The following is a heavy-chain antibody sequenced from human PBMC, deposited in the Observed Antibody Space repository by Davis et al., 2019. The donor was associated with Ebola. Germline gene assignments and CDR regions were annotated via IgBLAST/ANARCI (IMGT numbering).Heavy chain of an antibody. CDR1: YSLTSYW. Sequence: YSLTSYWSRLVRQTRGKGLAWMGIIYPCDSGTRYSPSLQGQVTISADKPISTAYLQWSSLKASDTAMYYCARPSTTVVNWGQGTLVTVSS. V-gene: IGHV5-51*04. CDR3: ARPSTTVVN. CDR2: IYPCDSGT. D-gene: IGHD4-23*01. J-gene: IGHJ4*02.